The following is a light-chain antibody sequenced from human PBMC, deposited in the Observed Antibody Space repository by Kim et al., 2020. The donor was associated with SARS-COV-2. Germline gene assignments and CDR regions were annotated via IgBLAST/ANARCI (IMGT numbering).Light chain of an antibody. CDR1: KLGDKY. CDR3: QAWDSSLVV. J-gene: IGLJ2*01. V-gene: IGLV3-1*01. Sequence: SYELTQPPSVSVSPGQTASITCSGDKLGDKYACWYQQKPGPSPVLVIYQDSKRPSGIPERLSGSNSGNTATLTISGTQAMDEADYYCQAWDSSLVVFGGGTQLTVL. CDR2: QDS.